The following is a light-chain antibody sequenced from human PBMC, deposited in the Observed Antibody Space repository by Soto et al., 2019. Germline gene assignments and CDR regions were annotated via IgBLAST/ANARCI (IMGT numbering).Light chain of an antibody. CDR3: QKYNNWPPLLT. CDR2: GAS. Sequence: EIVMTQSPATLSVSPGERATLSCRASQSVSSNLAWYQQTPGQAPGLLIFGASTTATGIQARFSGSGSGTEFTLTISSLQSEDVAVYYCQKYNNWPPLLTFGGGTKVEIK. V-gene: IGKV3-15*01. CDR1: QSVSSN. J-gene: IGKJ4*01.